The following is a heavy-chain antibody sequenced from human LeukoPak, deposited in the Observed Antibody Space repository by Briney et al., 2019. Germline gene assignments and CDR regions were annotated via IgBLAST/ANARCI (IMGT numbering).Heavy chain of an antibody. J-gene: IGHJ6*02. CDR2: IYHSGST. D-gene: IGHD3-3*01. V-gene: IGHV4-39*07. Sequence: SETLSLTCTVSGGSISSSSYYWGWIRQPSGKGLEWIGSIYHSGSTNYNPSLKSRVTISVDTSKNQFSLKLSSVTAADTAVYYCARDGNSFFGVIRYYYYGMDVWGQGITVTVSS. CDR1: GGSISSSSYY. CDR3: ARDGNSFFGVIRYYYYGMDV.